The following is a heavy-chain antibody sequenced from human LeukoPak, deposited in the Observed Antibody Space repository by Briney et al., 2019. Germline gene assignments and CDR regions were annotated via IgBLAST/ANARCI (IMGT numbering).Heavy chain of an antibody. CDR2: IYPGDSDT. D-gene: IGHD2-2*01. V-gene: IGHV5-51*01. CDR3: ARRPGIDCSSTSCYEDYYGMDV. CDR1: GYSFTSYW. Sequence: GESLKISCKGSGYSFTSYWIGWVRQMPGKGLEWMGIIYPGDSDTRYSPSFQGQVTISADKSISTAYLQWSSLKASDTATYYCARRPGIDCSSTSCYEDYYGMDVWGQGTTVTVSS. J-gene: IGHJ6*02.